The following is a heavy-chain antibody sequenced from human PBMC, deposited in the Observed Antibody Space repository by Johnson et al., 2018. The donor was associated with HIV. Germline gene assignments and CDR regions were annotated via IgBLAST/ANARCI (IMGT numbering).Heavy chain of an antibody. Sequence: QVLLVESGGGVVQPGRSLRLSCAASGFTFSSYAMHWVRQAPGKALEWVAVISYDGSTKYYADSVKDRLTISRDNSKNTLYLQMNRLRAGDTAVYYWARARDSWSSSWLSRDNAFDIWGQGTMVTVSS. V-gene: IGHV3-30*14. J-gene: IGHJ3*02. D-gene: IGHD6-13*01. CDR3: ARARDSWSSSWLSRDNAFDI. CDR1: GFTFSSYA. CDR2: ISYDGSTK.